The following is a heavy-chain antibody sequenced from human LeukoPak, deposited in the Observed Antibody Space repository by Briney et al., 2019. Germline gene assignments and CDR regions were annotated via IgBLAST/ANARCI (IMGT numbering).Heavy chain of an antibody. D-gene: IGHD6-19*01. Sequence: ASVKVPCKASGYTFTGYYMHWVRQAPGQGLEWMGWINPNSGGTNYAQKFQGRVTMTRDTSISTAYMELSRLRSDDTAVYYCAREGIAVAGTSPAFDYWGQGTLVTVSS. CDR2: INPNSGGT. CDR3: AREGIAVAGTSPAFDY. V-gene: IGHV1-2*02. J-gene: IGHJ4*02. CDR1: GYTFTGYY.